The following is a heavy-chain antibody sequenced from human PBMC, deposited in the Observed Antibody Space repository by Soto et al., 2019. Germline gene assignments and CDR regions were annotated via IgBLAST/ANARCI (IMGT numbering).Heavy chain of an antibody. CDR2: IHHSGSVFESGST. CDR3: ARNSSSSYFDY. Sequence: SETLSLTCAVSGSSITITYYWGWVRQPPGKGLERIGSIHHSGSVFESGSTHYNPSFKSRVTISADTSKNQFSLKLTSVTAADMAVYFCARNSSSSYFDYWGQGTLVTVSS. V-gene: IGHV4-38-2*01. J-gene: IGHJ4*02. CDR1: GSSITITYY. D-gene: IGHD6-13*01.